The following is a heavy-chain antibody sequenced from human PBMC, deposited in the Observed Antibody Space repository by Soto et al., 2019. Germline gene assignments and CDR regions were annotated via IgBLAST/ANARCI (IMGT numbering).Heavy chain of an antibody. Sequence: ASVKVSCKASGYTFTSYGISWVRQAPGQGLEWMGWINAGNGNTKYSQKFQGRVTITRDTSASTAYMELRSLRSDDTAVYYCARASGSSYWFDPWGQGTLVTVSS. CDR3: ARASGSSYWFDP. J-gene: IGHJ5*02. CDR1: GYTFTSYG. CDR2: INAGNGNT. D-gene: IGHD1-26*01. V-gene: IGHV1-18*01.